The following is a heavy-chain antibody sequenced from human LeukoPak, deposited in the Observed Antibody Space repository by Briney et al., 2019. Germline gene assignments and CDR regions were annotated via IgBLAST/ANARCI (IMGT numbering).Heavy chain of an antibody. CDR2: IGNSGGDT. J-gene: IGHJ4*02. CDR3: AKLLPIVTVVRGITDF. Sequence: PGGSLRLSCAASRFTLSKYWMNWVRQAPGRGLECVSSIGNSGGDTYYADSAKSRFTISRDNSHNTLYLQMDSLRAEDTAVYHCAKLLPIVTVVRGITDFWGQGPLVTVSS. V-gene: IGHV3-23*01. CDR1: RFTLSKYW. D-gene: IGHD3-10*01.